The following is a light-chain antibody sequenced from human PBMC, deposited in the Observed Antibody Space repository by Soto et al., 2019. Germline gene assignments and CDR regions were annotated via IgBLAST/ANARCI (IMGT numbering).Light chain of an antibody. CDR3: ATWDDSLSGVV. CDR2: SNN. CDR1: SSNIGSNY. J-gene: IGLJ2*01. Sequence: QSVLTQPPSASGTPGQRVTISCSGSSSNIGSNYVYWYQQLPGTAPKLLIYSNNQRPSGAPDRFSASKSGTSASLAISGLRSEDEAEYFCATWDDSLSGVVFGGGTKLTVL. V-gene: IGLV1-47*02.